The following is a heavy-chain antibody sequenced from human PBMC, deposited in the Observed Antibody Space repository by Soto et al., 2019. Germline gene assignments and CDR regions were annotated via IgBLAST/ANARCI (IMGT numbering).Heavy chain of an antibody. V-gene: IGHV5-51*01. CDR3: ARGYCSGGTCYSKRDFYYGLDV. D-gene: IGHD2-15*01. CDR2: IYAGDSDT. Sequence: PRESLKISCKGSGYTFTNYWIGWVRQMPGKGLEWMGIIYAGDSDTRYSPSFQGQVTFSVDMSINAAYLQWSSLRASDTAIYYCARGYCSGGTCYSKRDFYYGLDVWGQGTTVTVSS. CDR1: GYTFTNYW. J-gene: IGHJ6*02.